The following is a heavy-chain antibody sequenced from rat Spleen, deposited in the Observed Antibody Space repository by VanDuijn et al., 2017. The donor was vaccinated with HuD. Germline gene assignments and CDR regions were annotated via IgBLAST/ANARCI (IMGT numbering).Heavy chain of an antibody. V-gene: IGHV5-25*01. CDR2: IAYDGGTT. D-gene: IGHD1-10*01. Sequence: EVQLVESGGGLVQPGRSLKVSCAASGFTFSNYYMAWVRQAPTKGLEWVAYIAYDGGTTYYRDPVKGRFTISRDNAKSTLYLQMDSLRSEDTATYYCARRATTLDYWGQGVMVTVSS. CDR1: GFTFSNYY. J-gene: IGHJ2*01. CDR3: ARRATTLDY.